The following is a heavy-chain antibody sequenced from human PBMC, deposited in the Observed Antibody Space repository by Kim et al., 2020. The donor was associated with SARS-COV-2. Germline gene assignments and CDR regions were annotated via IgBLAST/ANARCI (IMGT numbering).Heavy chain of an antibody. CDR2: IYYSGST. J-gene: IGHJ2*01. CDR1: GGSISTYY. Sequence: SETLSLTCTVSGGSISTYYWSWIRQPPGKGLEWIGYIYYSGSTNYNPSLESRVTISVDTSKNQFSLKLSSVTAADTAVYYCARGPYWDFDLWGRGTLVTVSS. V-gene: IGHV4-59*13. CDR3: ARGPYWDFDL.